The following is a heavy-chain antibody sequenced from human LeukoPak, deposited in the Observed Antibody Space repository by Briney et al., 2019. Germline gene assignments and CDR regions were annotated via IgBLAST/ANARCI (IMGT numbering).Heavy chain of an antibody. J-gene: IGHJ6*04. CDR2: ISSSCNII. Sequence: GGSLRLSCAASGFTFSSYEMNWVRQAAGKGLEWVSYISSSCNIIYYAHSVKLRFTISRDNAKNLLYQQMNSLRAEDTAVYYCAELVITMIGGVWGKGTTVTISS. V-gene: IGHV3-48*03. D-gene: IGHD3-10*02. CDR1: GFTFSSYE. CDR3: AELVITMIGGV.